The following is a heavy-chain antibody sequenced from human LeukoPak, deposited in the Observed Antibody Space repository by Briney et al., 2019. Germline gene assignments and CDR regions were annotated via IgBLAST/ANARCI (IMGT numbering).Heavy chain of an antibody. CDR1: GFTFSSYG. D-gene: IGHD2/OR15-2a*01. J-gene: IGHJ5*02. CDR3: VRDPFFSVP. Sequence: GGSLRLSCAASGFTFSSYGMHWVRQAPGKGLEWVANIKEDGREKYYVDSVKGRFTISRDNGKNSLYLQMNSLTVEDTALYYCVRDPFFSVPWGQGTLVTVSS. CDR2: IKEDGREK. V-gene: IGHV3-7*01.